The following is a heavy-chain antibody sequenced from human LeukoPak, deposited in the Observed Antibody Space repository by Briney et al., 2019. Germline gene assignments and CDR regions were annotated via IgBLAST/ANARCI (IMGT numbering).Heavy chain of an antibody. CDR2: IYQNGNT. CDR1: GGSISSGGYS. Sequence: PSETLSLTCAVSGGSISSGGYSWSWIRQPPGKGLEWIGYIYQNGNTYYNPSLKSRVTISVDRSKSQFSLRLTSVTAADTAVYYCARKNDFEIWGQGTLVTVSS. V-gene: IGHV4-30-2*02. CDR3: ARKNDFEI. J-gene: IGHJ3*02. D-gene: IGHD2/OR15-2a*01.